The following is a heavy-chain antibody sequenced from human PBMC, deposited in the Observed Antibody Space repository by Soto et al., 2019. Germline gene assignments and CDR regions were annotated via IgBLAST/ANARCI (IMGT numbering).Heavy chain of an antibody. J-gene: IGHJ4*02. CDR1: GYTFTNYA. Sequence: QVQLVQSGAEVKKPGASVKVSCKASGYTFTNYAISWVRQAPGQGLEWMGWISAYNGNTNYAQKLQGRVTMTTDTSTSSASMELRSLRSDDTAVYYCSRAWFGDFLYYFDSWGQGTLVTVSS. CDR3: SRAWFGDFLYYFDS. D-gene: IGHD3-10*01. CDR2: ISAYNGNT. V-gene: IGHV1-18*01.